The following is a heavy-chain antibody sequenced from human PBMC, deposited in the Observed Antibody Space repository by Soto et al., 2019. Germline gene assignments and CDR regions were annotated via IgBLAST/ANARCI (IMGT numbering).Heavy chain of an antibody. CDR3: AKPTLLEWLFRYGVDV. CDR2: ISGSGGST. CDR1: GFTFSSYA. J-gene: IGHJ6*02. Sequence: XVSLRLSFAASGFTFSSYAMSWVGQAPGKGLEWVSAISGSGGSTYYADSVKGRFTISRDNSKNTLYLQMNSLRAEDTAVYYCAKPTLLEWLFRYGVDVWGQGATVTVSS. V-gene: IGHV3-23*01. D-gene: IGHD3-3*01.